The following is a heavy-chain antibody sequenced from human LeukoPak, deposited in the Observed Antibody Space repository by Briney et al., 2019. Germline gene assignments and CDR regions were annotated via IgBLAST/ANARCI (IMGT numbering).Heavy chain of an antibody. CDR3: AKGVGRRRYYGSGSYGDFDY. J-gene: IGHJ4*02. D-gene: IGHD3-10*01. Sequence: GSLRLSCAASGFTFSNYRMNWARQAPGKGLEWVSSISSSSIYIYYADSLKGRFTISRDNAKNSLYLQMNSLRAEDTAVYYCAKGVGRRRYYGSGSYGDFDYWGQGTLVTVSS. V-gene: IGHV3-21*01. CDR2: ISSSSIYI. CDR1: GFTFSNYR.